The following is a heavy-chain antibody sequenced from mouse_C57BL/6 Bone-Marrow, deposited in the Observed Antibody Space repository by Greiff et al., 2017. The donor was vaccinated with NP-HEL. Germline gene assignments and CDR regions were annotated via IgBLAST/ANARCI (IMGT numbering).Heavy chain of an antibody. CDR2: IYPRSGNT. J-gene: IGHJ1*03. V-gene: IGHV1-81*01. Sequence: QVQLKQSGAELARPGASVKLSCKASGYTFTSYGISWVKQRTGQGLEWIGEIYPRSGNTYYTEKFKGKATLTADKSSSTAYMELRSLTSEDSAVYFCARGYYGSSYGYFDVWGTGTTVTVSS. D-gene: IGHD1-1*01. CDR1: GYTFTSYG. CDR3: ARGYYGSSYGYFDV.